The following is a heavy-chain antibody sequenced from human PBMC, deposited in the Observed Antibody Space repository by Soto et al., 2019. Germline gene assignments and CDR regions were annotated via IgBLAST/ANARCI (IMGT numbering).Heavy chain of an antibody. J-gene: IGHJ4*02. CDR3: ARRWGEGRVDY. CDR2: SYHSGNT. Sequence: QVQLQESGPGLVKPSGTLSLTCAVSGGSISSSNWWSWVRQPPGKGLEWIGESYHSGNTNYNPSLKSRVTMAVDKSRNQFSLKLSSVTAADTAVDYCARRWGEGRVDYWGQGTLVTVSS. V-gene: IGHV4-4*02. D-gene: IGHD3-10*01. CDR1: GGSISSSNW.